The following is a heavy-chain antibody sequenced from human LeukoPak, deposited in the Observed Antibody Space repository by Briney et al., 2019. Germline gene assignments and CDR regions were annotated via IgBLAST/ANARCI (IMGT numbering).Heavy chain of an antibody. V-gene: IGHV4-59*01. CDR1: GGSISSYY. Sequence: SETLSLTCTVSGGSISSYYWSWIRQPPGKGLEWIGYIYYSGSTNYNPSLKSRVTISVDTSKNQFSLKLSSVTAADTVVYYCAREMAGARYFDYWGQGTLVTVSS. CDR3: AREMAGARYFDY. D-gene: IGHD6-19*01. CDR2: IYYSGST. J-gene: IGHJ4*02.